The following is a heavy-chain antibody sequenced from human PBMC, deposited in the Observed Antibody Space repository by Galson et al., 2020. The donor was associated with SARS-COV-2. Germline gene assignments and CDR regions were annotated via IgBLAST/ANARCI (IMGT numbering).Heavy chain of an antibody. CDR3: ARAPSLRITIFGVVGWFDP. Sequence: SETLSLTCTVSPYSINTGSYWGWIRQPPGKGLEWTGTIFHSRNTYYNPSLKSPVTISADTSKNQLSLKLSSVTAADTAVYYCARAPSLRITIFGVVGWFDPWGQGTLVTVSS. CDR1: PYSINTGSY. J-gene: IGHJ5*02. V-gene: IGHV4-38-2*02. D-gene: IGHD3-3*01. CDR2: IFHSRNT.